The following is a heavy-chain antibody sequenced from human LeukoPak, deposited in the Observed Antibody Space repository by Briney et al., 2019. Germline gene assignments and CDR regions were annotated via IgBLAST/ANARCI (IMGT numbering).Heavy chain of an antibody. Sequence: ASVKVSCKASGYTFTAYYMHWVRQAPGQGLEWMGWINCNSGVTKYAQKSQDRVTMTRDTSISTAYMEVTRLTSDDTAVYYCAKTGAGYSSGWSYLYWGQGTLATVSS. CDR2: INCNSGVT. J-gene: IGHJ4*02. D-gene: IGHD6-19*01. CDR1: GYTFTAYY. CDR3: AKTGAGYSSGWSYLY. V-gene: IGHV1-2*02.